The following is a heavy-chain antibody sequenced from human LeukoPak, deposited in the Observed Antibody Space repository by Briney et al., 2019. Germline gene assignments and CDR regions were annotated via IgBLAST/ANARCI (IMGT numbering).Heavy chain of an antibody. Sequence: GGSLRLSCAASGFTFSDYYMSWIRQAPGKGLEWVSYISSSGSTIYYADSVKGRFTISRDNSKNTLYLQMNSLRAEDTAIYYCAKLHSSGFLDYWGQGTLVTVSS. V-gene: IGHV3-11*01. CDR2: ISSSGSTI. CDR1: GFTFSDYY. CDR3: AKLHSSGFLDY. J-gene: IGHJ4*02. D-gene: IGHD3-22*01.